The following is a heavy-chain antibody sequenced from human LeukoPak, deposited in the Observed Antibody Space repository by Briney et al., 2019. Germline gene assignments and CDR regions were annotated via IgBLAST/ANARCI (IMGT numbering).Heavy chain of an antibody. CDR2: IKQDGSEK. D-gene: IGHD3-10*01. CDR3: ARRHHFGFLDS. Sequence: PSGGSLRLSCAASGVIFPSYWMTWVRQAPGKGLEWVANIKQDGSEKYYVDSVKSRFTISRDNAKNSVYLQMNSLRAEDTAVYYWARRHHFGFLDSWGQGTLVTVSS. V-gene: IGHV3-7*04. CDR1: GVIFPSYW. J-gene: IGHJ4*02.